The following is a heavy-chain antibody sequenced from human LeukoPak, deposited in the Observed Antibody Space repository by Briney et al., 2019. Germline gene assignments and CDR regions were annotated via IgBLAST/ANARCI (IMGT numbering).Heavy chain of an antibody. D-gene: IGHD2-15*01. CDR1: GFTFSSYA. V-gene: IGHV3-30-3*01. J-gene: IGHJ3*02. CDR3: ARECSGGSCWDAFDI. Sequence: GGPLRLSCAASGFTFSSYAMHWVRQAPGKGLEWVAVISYDGSNKYYADSVKGRFTISRDNSKNTLYLQMNSLRAEDTAVYYCARECSGGSCWDAFDIWGQGTMVTVSS. CDR2: ISYDGSNK.